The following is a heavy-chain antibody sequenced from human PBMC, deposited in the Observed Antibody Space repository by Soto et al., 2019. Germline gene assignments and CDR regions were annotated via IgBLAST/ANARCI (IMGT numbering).Heavy chain of an antibody. Sequence: PSETLSLTCAVSGGSISSSNWWSWVRQPPGKGLEWIGEIYHSGSTNYNPSLKSRVTISVDKSKNQFSLKLSSVTAADTAVYYCARDKLGTGATHYYYYGMDVWGQGTTVTVSS. CDR1: GGSISSSNW. CDR3: ARDKLGTGATHYYYYGMDV. D-gene: IGHD1-26*01. CDR2: IYHSGST. V-gene: IGHV4-4*02. J-gene: IGHJ6*02.